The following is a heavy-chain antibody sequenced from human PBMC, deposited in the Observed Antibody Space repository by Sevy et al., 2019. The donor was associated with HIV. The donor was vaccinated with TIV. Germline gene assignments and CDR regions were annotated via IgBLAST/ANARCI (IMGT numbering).Heavy chain of an antibody. D-gene: IGHD6-6*01. CDR2: ISPTSTYI. Sequence: GGSLRLSCAASGFTFSTFNMNWVRQAPGKGLEWVSSISPTSTYIYHADSMKGRFTISRDNAKNSLYLQMNSLRVEDTAVYYCARETPRGSSAWEIDYWGQGTLVTVSS. V-gene: IGHV3-21*01. CDR1: GFTFSTFN. J-gene: IGHJ4*02. CDR3: ARETPRGSSAWEIDY.